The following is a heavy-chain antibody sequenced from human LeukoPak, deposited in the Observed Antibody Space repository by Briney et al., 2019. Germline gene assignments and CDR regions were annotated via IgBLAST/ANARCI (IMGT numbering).Heavy chain of an antibody. V-gene: IGHV3-48*03. Sequence: GGSLRLSCEASGFSFNTYEMNWVRQAPGERLEWISYVASSGTTKYYADSVQGRFTISRDNAKNSLYLQMNSLRVEDTAVYYCARGGWHYVFNYWGQGTLVTVSS. CDR1: GFSFNTYE. D-gene: IGHD6-19*01. J-gene: IGHJ4*02. CDR2: VASSGTTK. CDR3: ARGGWHYVFNY.